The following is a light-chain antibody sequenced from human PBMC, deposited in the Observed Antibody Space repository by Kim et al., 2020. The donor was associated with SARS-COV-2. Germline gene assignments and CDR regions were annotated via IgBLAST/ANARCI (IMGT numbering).Light chain of an antibody. CDR3: QQYSIWPRT. CDR2: DAF. Sequence: VSPGETAALSCSASLSIRSNRVWYQQKPRQAPRLLIYDAFTRATGIPARFSGSGSGREFTLTISSLQCEDFADYYCQQYSIWPRTFGQGTKVDIK. CDR1: LSIRSN. V-gene: IGKV3-15*01. J-gene: IGKJ1*01.